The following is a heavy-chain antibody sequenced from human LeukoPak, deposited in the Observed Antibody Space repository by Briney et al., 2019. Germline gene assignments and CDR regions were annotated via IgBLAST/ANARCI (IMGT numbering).Heavy chain of an antibody. CDR2: IYYSGST. CDR1: GGSISSSSYY. J-gene: IGHJ4*02. D-gene: IGHD1-26*01. Sequence: SETLSLTCTVSGGSISSSSYYWGWIRQPPGKGLEWIGSIYYSGSTYYNPSLKSRVTVSVDTSKNQFSLKLSSVTAADTAVYYCARGIVGARVFDYWGQGTLVTVSS. V-gene: IGHV4-39*01. CDR3: ARGIVGARVFDY.